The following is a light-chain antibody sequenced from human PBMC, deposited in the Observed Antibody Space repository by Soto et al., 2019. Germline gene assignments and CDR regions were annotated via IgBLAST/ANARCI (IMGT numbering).Light chain of an antibody. J-gene: IGKJ5*01. CDR1: QSISRW. CDR2: DAT. Sequence: DIQMTQSPSTLPASVGDRVTITCRASQSISRWLAWYQQKPGKAPNLLIHDATSLESGVPSRFSGSGSGTEFTLTIRSLKPDDFATDYCQQYNSHITFGQGTRLEIK. V-gene: IGKV1-5*01. CDR3: QQYNSHIT.